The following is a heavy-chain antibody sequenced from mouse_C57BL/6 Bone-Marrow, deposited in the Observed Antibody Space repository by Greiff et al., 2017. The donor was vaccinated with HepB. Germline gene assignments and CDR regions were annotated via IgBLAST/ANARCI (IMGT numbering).Heavy chain of an antibody. V-gene: IGHV5-4*01. CDR3: AKDPTTVVATPYAMDY. Sequence: EVMLVESGGGLVKPGGSLKLSCAASGFTFSSYAMSWVRQTPEKRLEWVATISDGGSYTYYPDNVKGRFTISRDNAKNNLYLQMSHLKSEDTDIYYCAKDPTTVVATPYAMDYWGQGTSVTVSS. CDR2: ISDGGSYT. CDR1: GFTFSSYA. J-gene: IGHJ4*01. D-gene: IGHD1-1*01.